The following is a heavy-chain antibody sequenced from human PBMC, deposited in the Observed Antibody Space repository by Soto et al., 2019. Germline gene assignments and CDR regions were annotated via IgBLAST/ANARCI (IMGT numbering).Heavy chain of an antibody. CDR1: GFTFSDHS. J-gene: IGHJ4*02. V-gene: IGHV3-72*01. D-gene: IGHD3-10*01. CDR2: SRSKVNSYTT. CDR3: TRGDTKNADYGSDFDY. Sequence: EVQLVESGGGLVQPGGSLRLSCAVSGFTFSDHSMDWVRQAPGKGLEWVGSSRSKVNSYTTEYAASVKGTFTFSRDDSKTSLYLQMNNLQTEDTAVYYCTRGDTKNADYGSDFDYWGQGTLVTVSS.